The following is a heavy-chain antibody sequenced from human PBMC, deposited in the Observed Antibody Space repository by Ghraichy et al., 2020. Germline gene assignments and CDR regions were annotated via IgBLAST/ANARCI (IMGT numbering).Heavy chain of an antibody. J-gene: IGHJ6*02. CDR2: ISGSGGST. CDR1: GFTFSSYA. V-gene: IGHV3-23*01. D-gene: IGHD3-3*01. CDR3: ANSINYDFWSGYYNYYYGMDV. Sequence: GGSLRLSCAASGFTFSSYAMSWVRQAPGKGLEWVSAISGSGGSTYYADSVKGRFTISRDNSKNTLYLQMNSLRAEDTAVYYCANSINYDFWSGYYNYYYGMDVWGQGTTVTVSS.